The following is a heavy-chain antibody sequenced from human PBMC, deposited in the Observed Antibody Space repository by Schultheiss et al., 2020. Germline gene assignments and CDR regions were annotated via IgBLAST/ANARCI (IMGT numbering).Heavy chain of an antibody. D-gene: IGHD6-6*01. J-gene: IGHJ4*02. CDR2: MYSSGSP. V-gene: IGHV4-61*10. Sequence: SETLSLTCTVSGGSVSSGSYYWSWIRQPAGKGLLGHMYSSGSPNYDPSLKSRVTISVDISKNQFSLRLSSVTAADTAVYYCARDLGVAAPLYYFDYWGQGTLVKVSS. CDR1: GGSVSSGSYY. CDR3: ARDLGVAAPLYYFDY.